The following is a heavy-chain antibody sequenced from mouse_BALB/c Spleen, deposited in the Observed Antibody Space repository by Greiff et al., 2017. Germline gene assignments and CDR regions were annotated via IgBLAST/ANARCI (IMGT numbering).Heavy chain of an antibody. CDR1: GYSITSDYA. CDR3: ARKYGPYAMDY. J-gene: IGHJ4*01. V-gene: IGHV3-2*02. Sequence: DVKLVESGPGLVKPSQSLSLTCTVTGYSITSDYAWNWIRQFPGNKLEWMGYISYSGSTSYNPSLKSRISITRDTSKNQFFLQLNSVTTEDTATYYCARKYGPYAMDYWGQGTSVTVSS. CDR2: ISYSGST. D-gene: IGHD1-2*01.